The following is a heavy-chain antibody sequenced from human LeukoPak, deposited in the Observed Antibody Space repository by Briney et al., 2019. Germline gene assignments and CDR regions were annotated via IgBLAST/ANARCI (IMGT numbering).Heavy chain of an antibody. CDR3: ARHFRRRDIVVVVAASDAFDI. CDR2: IYYSGST. J-gene: IGHJ3*02. D-gene: IGHD2-15*01. Sequence: PSETLSLTCTVSGDSISSYYWSWIRQPPGKGLEWIGYIYYSGSTNYNPSLKSRVTISVDTSKNQFSLKLSSVTAADTAVYYCARHFRRRDIVVVVAASDAFDIWGQGTMVTVSS. CDR1: GDSISSYY. V-gene: IGHV4-59*08.